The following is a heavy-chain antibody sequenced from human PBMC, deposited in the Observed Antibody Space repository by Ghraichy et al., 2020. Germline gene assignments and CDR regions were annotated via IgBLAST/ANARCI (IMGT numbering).Heavy chain of an antibody. CDR1: GFTFSSYG. Sequence: SLNISCAASGFTFSSYGMHWVRQAPGKGLEWVAVISYDGSNKYYADSVKGRFTISRDNSKNTLYLQMNSLRAEDTAVYYCANDRGDYYGSGSYPDDYWGQGTLVTVSS. CDR3: ANDRGDYYGSGSYPDDY. CDR2: ISYDGSNK. V-gene: IGHV3-30*18. D-gene: IGHD3-10*01. J-gene: IGHJ4*02.